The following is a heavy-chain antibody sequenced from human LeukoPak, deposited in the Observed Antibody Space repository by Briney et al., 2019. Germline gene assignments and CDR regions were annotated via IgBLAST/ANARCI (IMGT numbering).Heavy chain of an antibody. CDR2: IKQDGSEK. D-gene: IGHD5-18*01. Sequence: GGSLRLSCAASGFTFSSYWMSWVRQAPGKGRAWVANIKQDGSEKYYVDSVKGRFTISRDNAKNSLYLQMNSLRAEDTAVYYCARDDTAMVYNWFDPWGQGTLVTVSS. CDR3: ARDDTAMVYNWFDP. J-gene: IGHJ5*02. CDR1: GFTFSSYW. V-gene: IGHV3-7*03.